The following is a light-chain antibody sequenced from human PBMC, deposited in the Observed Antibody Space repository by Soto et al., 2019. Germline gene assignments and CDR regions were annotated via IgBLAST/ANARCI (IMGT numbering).Light chain of an antibody. Sequence: QSVLTQPASVSGSPGQSITISCNGTSNYVGIYNLVSWYQQHPGKAPKLVIYEVFRRPSGVSDRFSGSKSGNTASLTISGLQAEDEADYYCCSYAGSNAYVFRTGTKVTVL. CDR2: EVF. CDR1: SNYVGIYNL. J-gene: IGLJ1*01. CDR3: CSYAGSNAYV. V-gene: IGLV2-23*02.